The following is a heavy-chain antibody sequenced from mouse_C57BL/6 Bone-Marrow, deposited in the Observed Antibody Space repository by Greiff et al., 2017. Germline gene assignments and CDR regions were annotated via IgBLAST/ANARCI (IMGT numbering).Heavy chain of an antibody. Sequence: QVQLQQPGAELVMPGASVKLSCKASGYTFTSYWMHWVKQRPGQGLEWIGEIDPSDSYTNYNQKFQGKSTLTVDKSSSTAYMQLSSLTSEDSAVYFCARSGPNWYFDFWGTGTTVTVSS. CDR2: IDPSDSYT. V-gene: IGHV1-69*01. J-gene: IGHJ1*03. CDR1: GYTFTSYW. CDR3: ARSGPNWYFDF.